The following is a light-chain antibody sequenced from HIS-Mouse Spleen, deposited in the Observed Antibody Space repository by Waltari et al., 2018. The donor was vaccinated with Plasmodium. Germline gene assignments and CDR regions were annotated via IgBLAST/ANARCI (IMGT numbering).Light chain of an antibody. CDR3: QQYGSSPPYT. Sequence: IVLMQSPGTLSLSLGERATLSCRASQCGSGSYLAWYQQKPGQAPRHLIYGAASRATGIPDRFSSSGSGTDFTLTISRLEPEDFAVYYCQQYGSSPPYTFGQGTKLEIK. CDR2: GAA. CDR1: QCGSGSY. J-gene: IGKJ2*01. V-gene: IGKV3-20*01.